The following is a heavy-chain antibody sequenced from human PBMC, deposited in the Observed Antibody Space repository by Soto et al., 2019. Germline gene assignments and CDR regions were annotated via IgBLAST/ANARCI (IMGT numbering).Heavy chain of an antibody. Sequence: GGSLRLSCAASGFTFSSYSMNWVRQAPGKGLEWVSYISSSSSTIYYADSVKGRFTISRDNSKNTLYLQMNSLRAEDTAVYYCARDRLTMIGSLDYWGQGTLVTVSS. CDR1: GFTFSSYS. D-gene: IGHD3-22*01. CDR2: ISSSSSTI. V-gene: IGHV3-48*01. J-gene: IGHJ4*02. CDR3: ARDRLTMIGSLDY.